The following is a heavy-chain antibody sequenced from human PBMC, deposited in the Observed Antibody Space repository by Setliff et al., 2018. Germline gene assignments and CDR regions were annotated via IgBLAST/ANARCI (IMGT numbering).Heavy chain of an antibody. CDR3: ARDGHNVYYFDY. V-gene: IGHV3-74*01. Sequence: HPGGSLRLSCAASGFSFSNYWMHWVRQAPGKGLLWVSRINSDGSSTNYADSVKGQFTVSRDNDKNTLYLQMNSLRAEDTAVYYCARDGHNVYYFDYWGLGTLVTVSS. J-gene: IGHJ4*02. CDR1: GFSFSNYW. CDR2: INSDGSST. D-gene: IGHD1-1*01.